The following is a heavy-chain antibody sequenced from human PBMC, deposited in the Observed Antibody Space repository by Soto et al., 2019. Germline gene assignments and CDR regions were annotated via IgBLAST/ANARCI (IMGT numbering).Heavy chain of an antibody. CDR2: ISSSGSTI. CDR3: ARDKRYRGYYYGMDV. J-gene: IGHJ6*02. V-gene: IGHV3-48*03. Sequence: GESLKISCAASGFTFSSYEMNWVRQAPGKGLEWVSYISSSGSTIYYAASVKGRFTISRDNAKNSLYLEMNSLRAEDTAVYYCARDKRYRGYYYGMDVWGQGTTVAVSS. D-gene: IGHD3-10*01. CDR1: GFTFSSYE.